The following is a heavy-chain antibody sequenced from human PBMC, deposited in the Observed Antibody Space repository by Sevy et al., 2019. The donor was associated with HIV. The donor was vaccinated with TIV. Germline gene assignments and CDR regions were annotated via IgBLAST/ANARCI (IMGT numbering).Heavy chain of an antibody. J-gene: IGHJ6*02. V-gene: IGHV3-21*01. D-gene: IGHD6-13*01. CDR2: ISSRSGYI. Sequence: GGALRLSCVGSGFNFNKHFMVWVRQAPGRGLQWVSSISSRSGYIFYSDSVRGRFTISRDNAKNSLFLEMNNLGVEETAVSYCTREASAAGTSFGLDVWGQGTTVTVSS. CDR1: GFNFNKHF. CDR3: TREASAAGTSFGLDV.